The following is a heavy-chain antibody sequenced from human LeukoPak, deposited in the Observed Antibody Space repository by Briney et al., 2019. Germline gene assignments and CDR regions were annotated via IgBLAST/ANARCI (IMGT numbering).Heavy chain of an antibody. D-gene: IGHD2-21*02. CDR2: INPSGDSS. CDR1: GYIFTTYY. V-gene: IGHV1-46*01. CDR3: ARDKGYCGGDCHDAFDI. Sequence: ASVKVSCKTSGYIFTTYYMHWVRQAPGLGLEWMGFINPSGDSSTYTQKFQGRVTMTRDTSQSTVYMELSSLRSEDTAVYYCARDKGYCGGDCHDAFDIWGQGTMVTVSS. J-gene: IGHJ3*02.